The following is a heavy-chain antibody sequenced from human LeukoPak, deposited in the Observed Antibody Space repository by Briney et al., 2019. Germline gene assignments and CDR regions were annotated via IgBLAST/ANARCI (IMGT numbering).Heavy chain of an antibody. V-gene: IGHV3-30*18. CDR3: AKPPWDYYDSSGYYFDY. Sequence: PGRSLRLSCAASGFTFSSYGMHWVRQAPGKGLEWVAVISYDGSNKYYADSVKGRFTISRDNSKNMLYLQMNSLRAEDTAVYYCAKPPWDYYDSSGYYFDYWGQGTLVTVSS. CDR1: GFTFSSYG. J-gene: IGHJ4*02. D-gene: IGHD3-22*01. CDR2: ISYDGSNK.